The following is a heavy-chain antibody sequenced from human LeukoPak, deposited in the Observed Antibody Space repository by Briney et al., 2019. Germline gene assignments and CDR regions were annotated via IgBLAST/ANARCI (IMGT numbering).Heavy chain of an antibody. CDR3: ARGGVGGYDYFDS. CDR1: GGSISSDDYY. D-gene: IGHD5-12*01. Sequence: SETLSLTCTVSGGSISSDDYYWSWIRQPPGKGLEWIGHITYSGSTDYSPSLRSRVTMSVDTSKNQFSLKLNSVTAAETAMYFCARGGVGGYDYFDSWGRGTLVAVSS. V-gene: IGHV4-30-4*01. J-gene: IGHJ4*02. CDR2: ITYSGST.